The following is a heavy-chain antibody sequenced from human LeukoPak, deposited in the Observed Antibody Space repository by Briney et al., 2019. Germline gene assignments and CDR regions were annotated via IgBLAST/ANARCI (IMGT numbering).Heavy chain of an antibody. CDR1: GFSFSSYE. CDR2: IGSSGSTV. D-gene: IGHD3-22*01. V-gene: IGHV3-48*03. J-gene: IGHJ4*02. CDR3: ARDLTYHYDPTSDY. Sequence: GGSLRLSCAASGFSFSSYEMNWVRQAPGKGLEWVSYIGSSGSTVYYADSVKGRFTISRDNAKNSLYLQMNSLRDEDTAVYYCARDLTYHYDPTSDYWGQGTLVTVSS.